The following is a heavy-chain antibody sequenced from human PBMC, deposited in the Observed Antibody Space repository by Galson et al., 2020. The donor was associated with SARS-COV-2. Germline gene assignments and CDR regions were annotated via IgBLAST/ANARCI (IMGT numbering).Heavy chain of an antibody. CDR2: IIPIFGTA. Sequence: SVKVSCKASGGTFSSYAISWVRQAPGQGLEWMGGIIPIFGTANYAQKFQGRVTITADESTSTAYMELSSLRSEDTAVYYCARAPGNLPAALDYFDYWGQGTLVTVSS. J-gene: IGHJ4*02. D-gene: IGHD2-2*01. V-gene: IGHV1-69*13. CDR1: GGTFSSYA. CDR3: ARAPGNLPAALDYFDY.